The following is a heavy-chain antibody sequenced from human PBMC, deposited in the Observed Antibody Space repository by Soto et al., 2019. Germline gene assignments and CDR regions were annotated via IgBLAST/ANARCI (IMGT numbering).Heavy chain of an antibody. D-gene: IGHD3-10*01. Sequence: QVQLQESGPGLVKPSQTLSLTCTVSGGSISSGGYHWSWIRQHPGKGLEWIGYIYNSGSTYYNPSLRSRVTISVDTSKNQCSRKLSSVTAADPAVYYCARLGFSYGFGGHFDYWGQGTLVTVSS. V-gene: IGHV4-31*03. CDR2: IYNSGST. CDR1: GGSISSGGYH. CDR3: ARLGFSYGFGGHFDY. J-gene: IGHJ4*02.